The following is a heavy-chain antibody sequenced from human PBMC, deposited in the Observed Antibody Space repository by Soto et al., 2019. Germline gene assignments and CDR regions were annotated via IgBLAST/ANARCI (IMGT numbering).Heavy chain of an antibody. D-gene: IGHD6-19*01. V-gene: IGHV1-18*01. Sequence: ASVKVSCKASGYTFTSYGISWVRQAPGQGLEWMGWISAYNGNTNYAQKLQGRVTMTTDTSTSTAYMELRSLRSDDTAVYYCARDRRIAVAGKGSRFDPWGQGTLVTVSS. CDR3: ARDRRIAVAGKGSRFDP. CDR1: GYTFTSYG. CDR2: ISAYNGNT. J-gene: IGHJ5*02.